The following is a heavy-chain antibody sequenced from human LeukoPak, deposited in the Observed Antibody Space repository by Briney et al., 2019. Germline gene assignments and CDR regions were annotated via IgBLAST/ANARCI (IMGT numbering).Heavy chain of an antibody. V-gene: IGHV4-38-2*01. J-gene: IGHJ4*02. CDR1: GYSISSAYY. D-gene: IGHD6-13*01. Sequence: PSETLSLTCSVSGYSISSAYYWGWIRQPPGKGLEWIGSIYQSGSTYYNPSLKSRVTISVDTSKNQFSLKLSSVTAADTAVYYCARQKGSNTWYHPVDYWGQGTLVTVSS. CDR2: IYQSGST. CDR3: ARQKGSNTWYHPVDY.